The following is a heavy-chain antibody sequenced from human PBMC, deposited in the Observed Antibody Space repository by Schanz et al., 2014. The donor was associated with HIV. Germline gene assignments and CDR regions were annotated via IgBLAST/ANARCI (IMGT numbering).Heavy chain of an antibody. J-gene: IGHJ4*02. CDR3: ARANFGGYEGPDY. CDR2: INPSGGST. V-gene: IGHV1-46*01. CDR1: GYTFTSQY. Sequence: QVQLVQSGAEVKKPGASVKVSCKASGYTFTSQYMHWVRQAPGQGLEWMGLINPSGGSTSYAQKFQGRVTMTRDTSTSTVYMELSSLRSEDTAVFYCARANFGGYEGPDYWGQGTLVTVSS. D-gene: IGHD5-12*01.